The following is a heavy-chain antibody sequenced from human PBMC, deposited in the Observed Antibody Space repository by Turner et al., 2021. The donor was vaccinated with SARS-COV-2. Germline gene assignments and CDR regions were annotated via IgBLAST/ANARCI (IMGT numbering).Heavy chain of an antibody. CDR1: GLTFSSHW. Sequence: EVQVVEPGGGLVQPGGSVRLSCEVFGLTFSSHWMSWVRQAQGKGLEWVANIKQDESEKNYVDSVKGRFTISRDNAKNSLYLQMNSLRAEDTAVYYCATGGYSYHHWGQGTLVTVSS. J-gene: IGHJ4*02. CDR2: IKQDESEK. D-gene: IGHD5-18*01. CDR3: ATGGYSYHH. V-gene: IGHV3-7*03.